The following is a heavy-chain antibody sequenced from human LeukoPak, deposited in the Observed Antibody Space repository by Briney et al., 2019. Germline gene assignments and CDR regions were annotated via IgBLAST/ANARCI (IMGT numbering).Heavy chain of an antibody. D-gene: IGHD3-10*01. J-gene: IGHJ6*02. V-gene: IGHV4-59*01. Sequence: PSETLSLTCTVSGGSISSYYWSWIRQPPGKGLEWIGYIYYSGSTNYNPSLKSRVTISVDTSKNQFSLKLSSVTAADTAVYYCATGWGFGEYPYYYYYGMDVWGQGTTVTVSS. CDR1: GGSISSYY. CDR2: IYYSGST. CDR3: ATGWGFGEYPYYYYYGMDV.